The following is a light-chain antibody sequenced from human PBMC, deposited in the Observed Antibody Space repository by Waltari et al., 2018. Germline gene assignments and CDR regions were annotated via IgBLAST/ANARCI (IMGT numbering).Light chain of an antibody. Sequence: DIQMTQSPSSLSASVVDRVTITCRANQTITRYLNWYQQKPGKAPRLLIQGAASLQSEVPSRFSGSGSGTDFALTITSLQPEDFATYFCQQRYTTPRTFGQGTTVDIK. J-gene: IGKJ1*01. CDR3: QQRYTTPRT. V-gene: IGKV1-39*01. CDR2: GAA. CDR1: QTITRY.